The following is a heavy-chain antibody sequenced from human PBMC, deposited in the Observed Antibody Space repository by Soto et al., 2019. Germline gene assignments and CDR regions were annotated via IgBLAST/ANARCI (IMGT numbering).Heavy chain of an antibody. D-gene: IGHD2-15*01. CDR3: ARVRGGGSEYFFDY. CDR2: IKPSGGNT. V-gene: IGHV1-46*01. Sequence: ASVKGSCQASGYTFTRDNVHWVRPALGQGLEWMAIIKPSGGNTYYVQKFEGRVTLTTDTSTSTVYMELSSLRSDDTAVYYCARVRGGGSEYFFDYWGQGTLVTVSS. J-gene: IGHJ4*02. CDR1: GYTFTRDN.